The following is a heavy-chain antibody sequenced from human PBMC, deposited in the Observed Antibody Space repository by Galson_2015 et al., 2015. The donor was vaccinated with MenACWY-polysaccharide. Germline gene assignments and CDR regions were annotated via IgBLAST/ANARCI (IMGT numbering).Heavy chain of an antibody. CDR1: GFTLSNYS. CDR3: VRDPHALDF. D-gene: IGHD2-2*01. V-gene: IGHV3-48*01. CDR2: IRRTGPRI. J-gene: IGHJ4*02. Sequence: ALRLACVASGFTLSNYSMNWLRQAPGKGLEWVSYIRRTGPRIYYADSVQGHFTITRDNTQSLLFLQMNSMSADDTAVYYCVRDPHALDFWGQGTLVIVSS.